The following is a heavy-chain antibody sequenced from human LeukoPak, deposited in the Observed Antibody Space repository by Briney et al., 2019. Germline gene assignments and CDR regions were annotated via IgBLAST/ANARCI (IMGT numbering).Heavy chain of an antibody. Sequence: GGSLRLSCAASGFTFSDYYMSWIRQAPGKGLEWVSYISSSGSTIYYADSVKGRFTISRDNAKNSLYLQMNSLRAEDTAVYYCARDLRVVVVAAKDAFDIWGQGIMVTVSS. V-gene: IGHV3-11*01. J-gene: IGHJ3*02. CDR1: GFTFSDYY. D-gene: IGHD2-15*01. CDR3: ARDLRVVVVAAKDAFDI. CDR2: ISSSGSTI.